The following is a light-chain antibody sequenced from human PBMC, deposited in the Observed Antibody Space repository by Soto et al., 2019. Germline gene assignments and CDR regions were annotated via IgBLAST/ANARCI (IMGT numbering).Light chain of an antibody. V-gene: IGKV3-20*01. CDR3: QQYYNWPPYT. J-gene: IGKJ2*01. Sequence: EIVLTQSPGTLSLSPGERATLSCRASLSVRGNYLAWYQQKPGQAPRLLISGASSRASGIPDRFSGSGSGTDFTLNISRLEPEDFAVYYCQQYYNWPPYTFGQGTKLEIK. CDR1: LSVRGNY. CDR2: GAS.